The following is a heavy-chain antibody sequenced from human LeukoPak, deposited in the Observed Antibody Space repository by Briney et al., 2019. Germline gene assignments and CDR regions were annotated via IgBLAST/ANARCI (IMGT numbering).Heavy chain of an antibody. Sequence: SETLSLTCAVYGGSFSGYYWSWIRQPPGKGLEWIGEINHSGSTNYNPSLKSRVTISVDTSKNQFSLKLSSVTAADTAVYYCARGPPRTAYYYYGMDAWGQGTTVTVSS. V-gene: IGHV4-34*01. CDR1: GGSFSGYY. J-gene: IGHJ6*02. D-gene: IGHD1/OR15-1a*01. CDR3: ARGPPRTAYYYYGMDA. CDR2: INHSGST.